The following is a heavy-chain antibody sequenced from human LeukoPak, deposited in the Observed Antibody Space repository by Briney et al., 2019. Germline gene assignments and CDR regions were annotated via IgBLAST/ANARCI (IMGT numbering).Heavy chain of an antibody. CDR2: IPYDGSDK. J-gene: IGHJ4*02. CDR3: AKHHYSGSSGYYFFDY. CDR1: GFAFSNFG. V-gene: IGHV3-30*02. D-gene: IGHD3-22*01. Sequence: GGSLRLSCAASGFAFSNFGLHWVRQAPGKGLEWVAFIPYDGSDKYNADSVKGRFTISRDNSKNTLYLQVNSLRAEDTAVYYCAKHHYSGSSGYYFFDYWGQGTLVTVSS.